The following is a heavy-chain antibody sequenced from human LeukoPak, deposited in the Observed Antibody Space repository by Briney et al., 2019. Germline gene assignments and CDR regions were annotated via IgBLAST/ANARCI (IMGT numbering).Heavy chain of an antibody. Sequence: SGTLSLTCAVYIDSFSNYHWNWIRQTPAKGMEWIGEVNESGGTNISPSLRSRVILSVDTSKNQFSLKLISVTVADTAIYYCARGQGATVPQVGKNWFDPWGQGTRVTVSS. J-gene: IGHJ5*02. CDR2: VNESGGT. CDR1: IDSFSNYH. V-gene: IGHV4-34*01. D-gene: IGHD1-26*01. CDR3: ARGQGATVPQVGKNWFDP.